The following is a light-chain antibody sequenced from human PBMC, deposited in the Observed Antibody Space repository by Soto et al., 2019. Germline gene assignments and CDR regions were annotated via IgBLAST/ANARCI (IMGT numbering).Light chain of an antibody. J-gene: IGLJ2*01. CDR3: HSYDTTLSGSV. V-gene: IGLV1-40*01. CDR2: GST. CDR1: TSNIGAGYD. Sequence: QSVLTQPPSVSGAPGQRVTISCTGSTSNIGAGYDVHWYQQLPGTAPKLLIYGSTNRPSGVPDRFSGSKSGTSASLAITGLQAGDEADYYCHSYDTTLSGSVFGGGTQLTVL.